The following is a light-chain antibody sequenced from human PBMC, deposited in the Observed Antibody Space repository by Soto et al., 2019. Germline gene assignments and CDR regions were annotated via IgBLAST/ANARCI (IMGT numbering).Light chain of an antibody. V-gene: IGLV1-44*01. Sequence: QSVLTQPPSASGTPGQRVTISCSGSRSNIGSNSVNWYQQLPGTAPKLLIYSNDQRPSGVPDRFSGSKSDTSASLGISGLQSEDEADYYCAAWDDTLKGVFGTGTKVPS. CDR3: AAWDDTLKGV. J-gene: IGLJ1*01. CDR1: RSNIGSNS. CDR2: SND.